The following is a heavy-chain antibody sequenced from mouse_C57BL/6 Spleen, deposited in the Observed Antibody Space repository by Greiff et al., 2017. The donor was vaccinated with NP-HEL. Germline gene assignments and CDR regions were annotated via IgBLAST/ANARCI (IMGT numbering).Heavy chain of an antibody. Sequence: VQLQQSGAELAKPGASVKLSCKASGYTFTSYWMHWVKQRPGQGLEWIGYINPSSGYTKYNQKFKDKATLTADKSSRPAYMQLSSRTSEDSAVYYCARRDYGYAMDYWGQGTSVTVSS. J-gene: IGHJ4*01. V-gene: IGHV1-7*01. CDR1: GYTFTSYW. D-gene: IGHD1-1*01. CDR3: ARRDYGYAMDY. CDR2: INPSSGYT.